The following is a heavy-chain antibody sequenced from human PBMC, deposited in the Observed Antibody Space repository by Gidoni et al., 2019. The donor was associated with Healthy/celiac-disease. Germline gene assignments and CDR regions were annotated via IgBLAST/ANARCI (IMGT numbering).Heavy chain of an antibody. V-gene: IGHV3-30*18. Sequence: QVQLVESGGGVVQPGRSLRLSCAASGFTFSSYGMHWVRQAPGKGLEWVAVISYDGSNKYYADSVKGRFTISRDNSKNTLYLQMNSLRAEDTAVYYCAKDLWVYSSGWFFDYWGQGTLVTVSS. D-gene: IGHD6-19*01. CDR3: AKDLWVYSSGWFFDY. CDR1: GFTFSSYG. CDR2: ISYDGSNK. J-gene: IGHJ4*02.